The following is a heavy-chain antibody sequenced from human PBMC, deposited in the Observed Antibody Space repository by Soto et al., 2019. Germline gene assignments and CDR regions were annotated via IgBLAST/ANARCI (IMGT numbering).Heavy chain of an antibody. CDR1: NGPISNYF. D-gene: IGHD6-19*01. CDR2: VYYTGST. V-gene: IGHV4-59*01. Sequence: SETLSLTCTVPNGPISNYFWSWIRQSPGKGLEWIGYVYYTGSTSYNPSLKGRVTMSVDTSKMQFSPKLSSVTAADTAVYYCARYSSGWPGNGMDVWGQGTTVTVSS. J-gene: IGHJ6*02. CDR3: ARYSSGWPGNGMDV.